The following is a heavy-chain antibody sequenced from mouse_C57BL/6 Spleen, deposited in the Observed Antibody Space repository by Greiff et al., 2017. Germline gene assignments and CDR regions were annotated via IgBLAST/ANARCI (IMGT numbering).Heavy chain of an antibody. V-gene: IGHV1-50*01. CDR1: GYTFTSYW. Sequence: VQLQQPGAELVKPGASVKLSCKASGYTFTSYWMQWVKQRPGQGLEWIGEIDPSDSYTNYNQKFKGKATLTVDTSSSTAYMQLSSLTSEDSAVYYCGRGDGNYFDYWGQGTTLTVSS. CDR3: GRGDGNYFDY. D-gene: IGHD2-1*01. CDR2: IDPSDSYT. J-gene: IGHJ2*01.